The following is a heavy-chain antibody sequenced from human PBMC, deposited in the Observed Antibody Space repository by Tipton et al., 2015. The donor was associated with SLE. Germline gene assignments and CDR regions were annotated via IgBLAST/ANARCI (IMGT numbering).Heavy chain of an antibody. CDR3: ARDLDGGNSGPFFDF. J-gene: IGHJ4*02. CDR2: ISYSGST. Sequence: TLSLTCAVSGFSISSAYYWGWIRQPPGKGLEWIGYISYSGSTSYYPSLKSRVTISLHTSKNQFSLRLSSVIAADTAVYFCARDLDGGNSGPFFDFWGQGTLVTVSS. CDR1: GFSISSAYY. V-gene: IGHV4-38-2*02. D-gene: IGHD4-23*01.